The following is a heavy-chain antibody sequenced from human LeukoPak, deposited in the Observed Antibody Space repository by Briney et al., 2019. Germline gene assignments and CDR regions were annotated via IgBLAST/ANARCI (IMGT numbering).Heavy chain of an antibody. Sequence: PSETLSLTCTVSGGSISSYYWSWIRQPPGKGLEWIGYIYYSGSTNYNPSLKSRVTISVDTSKNQFSLKLSSVTAADTAVYYCASHPSYYYDSSGSKEGNWFDPWGQGTLVTVSS. CDR3: ASHPSYYYDSSGSKEGNWFDP. CDR1: GGSISSYY. V-gene: IGHV4-59*12. D-gene: IGHD3-22*01. J-gene: IGHJ5*02. CDR2: IYYSGST.